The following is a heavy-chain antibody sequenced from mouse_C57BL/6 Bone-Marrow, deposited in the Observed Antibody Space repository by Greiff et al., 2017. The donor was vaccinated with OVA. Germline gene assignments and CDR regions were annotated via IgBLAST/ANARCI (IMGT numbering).Heavy chain of an antibody. D-gene: IGHD1-2*01. Sequence: QVQLKQPGAELVKPGASVKLSCKASGYTFTSYWMQWVKQRPGQGLEWIGEIDPSDSYTNYNQKFKGKATLTVDTSSSTAYMQLSSLTSEDSAVYYCARGALRQTDYWGQGTTLTVSS. CDR3: ARGALRQTDY. V-gene: IGHV1-50*01. CDR1: GYTFTSYW. J-gene: IGHJ2*01. CDR2: IDPSDSYT.